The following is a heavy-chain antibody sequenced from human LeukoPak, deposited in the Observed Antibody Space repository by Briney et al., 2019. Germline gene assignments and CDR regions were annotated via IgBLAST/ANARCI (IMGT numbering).Heavy chain of an antibody. CDR3: ARHSLGGYTNWFDP. J-gene: IGHJ5*02. CDR1: GYSISSGYY. V-gene: IGHV4-38-2*01. D-gene: IGHD3-22*01. Sequence: SETLSLTCAVSGYSISSGYYWGWSRQPPGKGREGIGSIYHSGSTYYNPSLKSRVTISVDTSKNQFSLKLSSVTAADTAVYYCARHSLGGYTNWFDPWGQGTLVTVSS. CDR2: IYHSGST.